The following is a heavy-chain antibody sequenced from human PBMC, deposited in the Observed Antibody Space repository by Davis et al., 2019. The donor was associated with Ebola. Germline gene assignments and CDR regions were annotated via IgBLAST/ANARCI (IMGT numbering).Heavy chain of an antibody. V-gene: IGHV1-58*01. CDR1: GFTFTSSA. CDR3: ATRGQQRTYFDY. D-gene: IGHD6-13*01. Sequence: SVKVSCKASGFTFTSSAVQRVRQARGQRLEWIGWIVVGSGNTNYAQKFQGRVTITADESTSTAYMELSSLRSEDTAVYYCATRGQQRTYFDYWGQGTLVTVSS. CDR2: IVVGSGNT. J-gene: IGHJ4*02.